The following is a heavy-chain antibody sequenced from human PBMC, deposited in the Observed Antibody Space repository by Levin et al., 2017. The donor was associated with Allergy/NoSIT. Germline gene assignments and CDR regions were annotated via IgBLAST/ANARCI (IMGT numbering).Heavy chain of an antibody. J-gene: IGHJ4*02. V-gene: IGHV4-59*08. CDR1: GGSISSYY. D-gene: IGHD3-22*01. CDR3: ARGRYDRSSYALDY. CDR2: IYYSGST. Sequence: SQTLSLTCTVSGGSISSYYWNWIRQPPGKGLEWIGYIYYSGSTNYNPSLKSRVTISLDTSENQFSLKLSSVTAADTAVYYCARGRYDRSSYALDYWGQGTLVTVSS.